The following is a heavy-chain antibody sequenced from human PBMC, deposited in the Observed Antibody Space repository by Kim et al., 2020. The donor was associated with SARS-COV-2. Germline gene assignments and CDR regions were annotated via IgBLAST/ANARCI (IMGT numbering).Heavy chain of an antibody. J-gene: IGHJ3*02. V-gene: IGHV3-64D*09. D-gene: IGHD3-10*01. CDR1: GFTFSSYA. Sequence: GGSLRLSCSASGFTFSSYAMHWVRQAPGKGLEYVSAISSNGGSTYYADSVKGRFTISRDNSKNTLYLQMSSLRAEDTAVYYCALDYYGSGSYYNRGNMYAFDIWGQGTMVTVSS. CDR3: ALDYYGSGSYYNRGNMYAFDI. CDR2: ISSNGGST.